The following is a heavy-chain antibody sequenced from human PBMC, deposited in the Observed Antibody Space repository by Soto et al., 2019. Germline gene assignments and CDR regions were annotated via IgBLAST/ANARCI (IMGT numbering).Heavy chain of an antibody. Sequence: QVELQQSGPRLVKPSETLSLTCSVSSGPSSSHNWGWIRQSPGRGLEWIGYVYYTGGTSYNPSLRSRVTISADTSTNHISLTLSSVTAADTAVYYCVRQGIGHLHGLVYVWGQGTTVSVS. V-gene: IGHV4-59*08. CDR2: VYYTGGT. D-gene: IGHD3-10*01. CDR3: VRQGIGHLHGLVYV. J-gene: IGHJ6*02. CDR1: SGPSSSHN.